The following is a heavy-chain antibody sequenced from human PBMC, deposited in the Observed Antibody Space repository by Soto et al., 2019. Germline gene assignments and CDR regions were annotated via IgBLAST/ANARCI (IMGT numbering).Heavy chain of an antibody. CDR1: GGSISSSNW. D-gene: IGHD2-15*01. V-gene: IGHV4-4*02. CDR3: ARSYCGADY. CDR2: IYHGGST. J-gene: IGHJ4*02. Sequence: QVQLQESGPGLVKPSGTLSLTCTVSGGSISSSNWWNWVRQPPGKGLEWIGEIYHGGSTNYNPSPKSRVTISVDQSKNQLSLKLTSVTAADTAVYYCARSYCGADYWGQGALVTVSS.